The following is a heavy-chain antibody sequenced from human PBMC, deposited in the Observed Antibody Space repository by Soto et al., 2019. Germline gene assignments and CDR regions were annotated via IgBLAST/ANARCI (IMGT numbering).Heavy chain of an antibody. CDR3: ARGSPPTYSSSPHDY. D-gene: IGHD6-6*01. V-gene: IGHV4-34*01. Sequence: PSETLSLTCAVYGGSFSGYYWSWIRQPPGKGLEWIGEINHSGSTNYNPSLKSRVTISVDTSKNQFSLKLSSVTAADTAVYYCARGSPPTYSSSPHDYWGQGTLVTVSS. CDR2: INHSGST. J-gene: IGHJ4*02. CDR1: GGSFSGYY.